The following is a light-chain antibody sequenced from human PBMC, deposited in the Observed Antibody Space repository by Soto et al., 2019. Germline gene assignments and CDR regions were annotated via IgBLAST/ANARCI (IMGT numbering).Light chain of an antibody. CDR2: GNS. CDR1: SSNIGAGYD. V-gene: IGLV1-40*01. J-gene: IGLJ2*01. Sequence: QSVLTQPPSVSGAPGQRVTISCTGSSSNIGAGYDVHWYQQLPGTAPKLLSYGNSTRPSGVPDRFSGSKSGTSASLAITGLQAEDEADYNCQSYDSSLSGVVFGGGTKLTVL. CDR3: QSYDSSLSGVV.